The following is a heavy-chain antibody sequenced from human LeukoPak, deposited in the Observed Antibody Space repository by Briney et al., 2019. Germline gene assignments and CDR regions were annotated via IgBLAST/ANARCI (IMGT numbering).Heavy chain of an antibody. D-gene: IGHD6-19*01. V-gene: IGHV4-59*08. CDR2: IYYSGST. CDR3: ARAVSGRFDY. J-gene: IGHJ4*02. CDR1: GGSMSPYH. Sequence: SETLSLTCTVSGGSMSPYHWGWLRQPPGKGLDWTGYIYYSGSTNYNPSLTSRVTISVDTSKNQFSLRLSSVTAADTAIYYCARAVSGRFDYWGQGTLVTVSS.